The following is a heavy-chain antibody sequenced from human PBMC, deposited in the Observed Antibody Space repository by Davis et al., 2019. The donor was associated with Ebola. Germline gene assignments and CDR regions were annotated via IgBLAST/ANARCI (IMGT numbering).Heavy chain of an antibody. V-gene: IGHV1-18*01. Sequence: AASVKVSCEASGDTFRSYGISWVRQAPGQGLEWMGWINSHTGNTNYAQKLQGRVTITTDTSTSTAYMELRSLRSDDTAVYYCARDQFQDYSNYAQVRFDPWGQGTLVTVS. CDR3: ARDQFQDYSNYAQVRFDP. CDR2: INSHTGNT. CDR1: GDTFRSYG. J-gene: IGHJ5*02. D-gene: IGHD4-11*01.